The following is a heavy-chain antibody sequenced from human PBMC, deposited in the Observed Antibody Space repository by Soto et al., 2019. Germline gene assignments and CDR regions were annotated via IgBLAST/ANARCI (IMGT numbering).Heavy chain of an antibody. CDR3: ARGIQYRYGMDV. Sequence: GGSLRLSCAAAGFTFSSYWMHWTRQAPGKGLVWVSRINSDGSSTFYADSVKGRFTISRDNAKNTVYLKMNGLRVEDTAVYYCARGIQYRYGMDVWGQGTTVTVSS. V-gene: IGHV3-74*01. CDR2: INSDGSST. J-gene: IGHJ6*02. D-gene: IGHD5-18*01. CDR1: GFTFSSYW.